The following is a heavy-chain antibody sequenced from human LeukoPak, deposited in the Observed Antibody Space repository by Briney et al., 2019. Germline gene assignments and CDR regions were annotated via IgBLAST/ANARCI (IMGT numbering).Heavy chain of an antibody. CDR2: IWFDGSNK. J-gene: IGHJ4*02. V-gene: IGHV3-33*01. D-gene: IGHD7-27*01. CDR3: ARDRDWGCSCCSY. CDR1: RFTFSSYG. Sequence: GGSLRLSCAASRFTFSSYGMHWVRQAPGKGLEWVAVIWFDGSNKYYADSVKGRFTISRDNSKNTLYLQMNSLRAEDTAVYYCARDRDWGCSCCSYWGQGTLVTVSS.